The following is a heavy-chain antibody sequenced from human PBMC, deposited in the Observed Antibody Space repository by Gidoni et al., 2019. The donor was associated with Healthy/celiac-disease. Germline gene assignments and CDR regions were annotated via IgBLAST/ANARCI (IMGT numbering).Heavy chain of an antibody. V-gene: IGHV3-30*18. Sequence: QVQLVESGGGVVQPGRSLRLSCAASGLTFRSYGMHWVRQAAGKGLEWVAVISYDGSNKYYADSVKGRFTISRDNSKNTLYLQMNSLRAEDTAVYYCAKGYYDSSGYYYFDYWGQGTLVTVSS. CDR2: ISYDGSNK. J-gene: IGHJ4*02. D-gene: IGHD3-22*01. CDR3: AKGYYDSSGYYYFDY. CDR1: GLTFRSYG.